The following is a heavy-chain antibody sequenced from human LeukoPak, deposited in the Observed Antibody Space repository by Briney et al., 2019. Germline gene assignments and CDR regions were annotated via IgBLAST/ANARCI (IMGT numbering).Heavy chain of an antibody. J-gene: IGHJ4*02. CDR2: ISWNSGSI. D-gene: IGHD6-19*01. Sequence: GRSLRLSCAASGFTFDDYAMHWVRQAPGKGLEWVSGISWNSGSIGYADSVKGRFTISRDNAKNSLDLQMNSLRAEDMALYYCAKDLLAVAGPLDYWGQGTLVTVSS. V-gene: IGHV3-9*03. CDR3: AKDLLAVAGPLDY. CDR1: GFTFDDYA.